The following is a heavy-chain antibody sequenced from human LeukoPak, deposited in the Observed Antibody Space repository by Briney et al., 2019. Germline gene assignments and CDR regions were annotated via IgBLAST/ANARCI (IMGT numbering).Heavy chain of an antibody. CDR3: ATQSFYCTSTSCSRLRDY. J-gene: IGHJ4*02. V-gene: IGHV3-30*03. D-gene: IGHD2-2*01. CDR2: ISHDGRNK. Sequence: GGSLRLSCAASGLTLRSYGMHWVRQAPGKGLEWVAVISHDGRNKDYGDSVKGRFTISRDNSNNTLYLQMSSLRPEDSAMYFCATQSFYCTSTSCSRLRDYWGQGTLVAVSS. CDR1: GLTLRSYG.